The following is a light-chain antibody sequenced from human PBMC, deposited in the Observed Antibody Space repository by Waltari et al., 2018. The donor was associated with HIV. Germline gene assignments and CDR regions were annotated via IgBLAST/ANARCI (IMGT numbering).Light chain of an antibody. J-gene: IGLJ1*01. CDR3: ISYAGSNNYV. Sequence: QSALTQPPSASGSPGQSVTISCTGTSSDVGGYNYVSWYQQHPGKAPKLMIYEVSNRPSGVPDRFFVSKSGNTASLTVSVLQAEDEADYYCISYAGSNNYVFGTGTKVTVL. CDR2: EVS. V-gene: IGLV2-8*01. CDR1: SSDVGGYNY.